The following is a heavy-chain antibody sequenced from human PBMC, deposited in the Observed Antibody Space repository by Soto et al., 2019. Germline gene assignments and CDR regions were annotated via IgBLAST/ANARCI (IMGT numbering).Heavy chain of an antibody. CDR3: ARAYCGGDCYSGNWFDP. D-gene: IGHD2-21*02. Sequence: SVKVSCKASGGPFSSYAIIWVRQAPGQGLEWMGGIIPIFGTANYAQKFQGRVTITADESTSTAYMELSSLRSEDTAVYYCARAYCGGDCYSGNWFDPWGQGTLVTVSS. CDR2: IIPIFGTA. J-gene: IGHJ5*02. CDR1: GGPFSSYA. V-gene: IGHV1-69*01.